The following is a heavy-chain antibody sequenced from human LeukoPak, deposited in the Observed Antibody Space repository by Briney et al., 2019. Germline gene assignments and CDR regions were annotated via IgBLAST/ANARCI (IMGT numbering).Heavy chain of an antibody. CDR3: ARHPGGYCSSTSCYTGGVFDI. V-gene: IGHV4-39*01. CDR2: IYYSGST. Sequence: SETLSLTCTVSGGSISSSSYYWGWIRQPPGKGLEWIGSIYYSGSTYYNPSLKSRVTISVDTSKNQFSLKLSSVTAADTAVYYCARHPGGYCSSTSCYTGGVFDIWGQGTMVTVSS. D-gene: IGHD2-2*02. CDR1: GGSISSSSYY. J-gene: IGHJ3*02.